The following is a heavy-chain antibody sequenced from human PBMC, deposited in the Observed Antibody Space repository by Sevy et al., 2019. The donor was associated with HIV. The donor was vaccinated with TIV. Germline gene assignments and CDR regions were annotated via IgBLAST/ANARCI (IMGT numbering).Heavy chain of an antibody. CDR3: ARGTILGYSYVGYYFDY. V-gene: IGHV3-21*01. J-gene: IGHJ4*02. CDR2: ISSSSSYI. D-gene: IGHD5-18*01. Sequence: GGSLRLSCAASGFTFSSYSMKWVRQAPGKGLEWVSSISSSSSYIYYADSVKGRFTISRDNAKNSLYLQMNSLRAEDTAVYYCARGTILGYSYVGYYFDYWGQGTLVTVSS. CDR1: GFTFSSYS.